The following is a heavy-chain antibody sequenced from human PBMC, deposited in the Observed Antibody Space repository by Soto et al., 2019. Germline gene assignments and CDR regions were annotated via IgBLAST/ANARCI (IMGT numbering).Heavy chain of an antibody. V-gene: IGHV3-9*01. CDR2: ISWNSGSI. Sequence: EVQLVESGGGLVQPGRSLRLSCAASGFTFDDYAMHWVRQAPGKGLEWVSGISWNSGSIGYADSVKGRFTISRDNAKNSLYLQMNSLRADDTALYYCAKEGVGSWSFDIWGQGTMVTVSS. D-gene: IGHD1-26*01. J-gene: IGHJ3*02. CDR1: GFTFDDYA. CDR3: AKEGVGSWSFDI.